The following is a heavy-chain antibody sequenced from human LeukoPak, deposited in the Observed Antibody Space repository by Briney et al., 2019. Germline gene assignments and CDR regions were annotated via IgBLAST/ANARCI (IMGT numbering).Heavy chain of an antibody. Sequence: ASVKVSCKASGYTFTDYYMHWVQQAPGRGLEWMGRVDPADGEAAYAEKFQGRVTITADPSKDTAYMELSRLRSDDTAVYYCAPLSHLSGSYQFDYWGQGTLVTVSS. CDR3: APLSHLSGSYQFDY. D-gene: IGHD1-26*01. CDR1: GYTFTDYY. V-gene: IGHV1-69-2*01. J-gene: IGHJ4*02. CDR2: VDPADGEA.